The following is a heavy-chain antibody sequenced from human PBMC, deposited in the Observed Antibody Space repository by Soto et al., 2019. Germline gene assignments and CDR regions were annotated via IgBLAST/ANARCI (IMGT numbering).Heavy chain of an antibody. Sequence: EVQLVESGGGLVKPGGSLRLSCAASGFTFSNAWMNWVRQAPGKGLEWVGRIKSKTDGGTTDYAAPVKGRFTISRDDSKNTLYLQMNSLKTEDTAVYYCTTINSNWIRGRRVYAFDIWGQGTMVTVSS. D-gene: IGHD1-20*01. CDR2: IKSKTDGGTT. J-gene: IGHJ3*02. V-gene: IGHV3-15*07. CDR3: TTINSNWIRGRRVYAFDI. CDR1: GFTFSNAW.